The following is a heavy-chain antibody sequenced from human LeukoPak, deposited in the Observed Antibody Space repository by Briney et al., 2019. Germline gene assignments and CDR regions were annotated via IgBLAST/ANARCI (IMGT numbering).Heavy chain of an antibody. J-gene: IGHJ4*02. V-gene: IGHV4-39*01. CDR3: ARHLGSYWGFDY. CDR2: IYYSGST. Sequence: PSETPSLTCTVSGGSISSSSYYWGWIRQPPGKGLEWIGSIYYSGSTYYNPSLKSRVTISVDTSKNQFSLKLSSVTAADTAVYYCARHLGSYWGFDYWGQGTLVTVSS. CDR1: GGSISSSSYY. D-gene: IGHD1-26*01.